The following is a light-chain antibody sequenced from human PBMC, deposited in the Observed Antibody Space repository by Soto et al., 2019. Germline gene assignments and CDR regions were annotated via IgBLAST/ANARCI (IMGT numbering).Light chain of an antibody. CDR3: QQYGSSPLT. J-gene: IGKJ4*01. Sequence: EIVLTQSPGTLPSSPGQRATLSCRASQSVSSSYLAWYQQKPGQAPGLLIYGASSRATGIPDRFSGSGSGTDFTLTISRLEPDDVAVYYCQQYGSSPLTFGGGTKVDIK. V-gene: IGKV3-20*01. CDR1: QSVSSSY. CDR2: GAS.